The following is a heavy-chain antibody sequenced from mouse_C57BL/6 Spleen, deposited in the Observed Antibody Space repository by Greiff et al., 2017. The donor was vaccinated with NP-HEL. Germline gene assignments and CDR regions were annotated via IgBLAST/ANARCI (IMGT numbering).Heavy chain of an antibody. CDR2: IYPGDGDT. Sequence: QVQLKQSGPELVKPGASVKISCKASGYAFSSSWMNWVKQRPGKGLEWIGRIYPGDGDTNYNGKFKGKATLTADKSSSTAYMQLSSLTSEDSAVYFCARSGIYYGNYVPFAYWGQGTLVTVSA. J-gene: IGHJ3*01. CDR1: GYAFSSSW. V-gene: IGHV1-82*01. D-gene: IGHD2-1*01. CDR3: ARSGIYYGNYVPFAY.